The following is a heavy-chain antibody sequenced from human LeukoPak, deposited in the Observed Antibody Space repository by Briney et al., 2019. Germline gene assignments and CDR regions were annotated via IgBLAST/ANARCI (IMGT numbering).Heavy chain of an antibody. Sequence: GSLRLSCAASGFSFDDLGMTWVRQVPGKGLEWVAGINWNGASTGYAESVRGRFTISRDNAKNSLYLQMNSLRAEDTALYYCARAVCPTIKFCDSSYFMDVWGKGTTVNVS. CDR2: INWNGAST. CDR1: GFSFDDLG. V-gene: IGHV3-20*04. CDR3: ARAVCPTIKFCDSSYFMDV. J-gene: IGHJ6*03. D-gene: IGHD6-6*01.